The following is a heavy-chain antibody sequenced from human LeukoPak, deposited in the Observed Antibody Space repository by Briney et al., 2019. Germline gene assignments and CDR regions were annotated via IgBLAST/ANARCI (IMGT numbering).Heavy chain of an antibody. CDR1: GGSISSYY. D-gene: IGHD6-13*01. CDR2: IYYSGST. J-gene: IGHJ4*02. V-gene: IGHV4-59*01. Sequence: SGTLSLTCTVSGGSISSYYWSWIREPPGKGLEWIGYIYYSGSTNYNPSLKSRVTISVDTSKNQFSLKLSSVTAADTAVYYCARDLGYSSSWSLGYWGQGTLVTVSS. CDR3: ARDLGYSSSWSLGY.